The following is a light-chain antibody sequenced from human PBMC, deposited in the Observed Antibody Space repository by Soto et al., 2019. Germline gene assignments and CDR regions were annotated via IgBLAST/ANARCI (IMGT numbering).Light chain of an antibody. Sequence: DIQMTQSPSSLSASVGDRVTITCRASQSISSYLNWYQQKPGKAPKLLIYAASSLQSGVPSRFSGSGSGTDFNLTISSLQPEDFATYYGQQSYSTPFTFGTGTKVDIK. V-gene: IGKV1-39*01. CDR1: QSISSY. CDR3: QQSYSTPFT. CDR2: AAS. J-gene: IGKJ3*01.